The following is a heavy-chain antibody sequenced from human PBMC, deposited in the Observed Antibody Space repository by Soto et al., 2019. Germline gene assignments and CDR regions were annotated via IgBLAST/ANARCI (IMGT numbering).Heavy chain of an antibody. D-gene: IGHD6-13*01. CDR3: ARGGGFIAGDMVWFDP. Sequence: SEILSLTCAVYWGSFSGYYWSWIRQPPGKGLEWIGEINHRGTINYNPSLRSRVTISVDTSKNEFSLKLSSVTAADTAVYYCARGGGFIAGDMVWFDPWGQGTLVTVS. V-gene: IGHV4-34*01. J-gene: IGHJ5*02. CDR1: WGSFSGYY. CDR2: INHRGTI.